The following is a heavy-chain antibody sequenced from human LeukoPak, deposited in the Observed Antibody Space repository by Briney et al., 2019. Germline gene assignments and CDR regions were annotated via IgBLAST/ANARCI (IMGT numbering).Heavy chain of an antibody. V-gene: IGHV3-30-3*01. CDR1: RFTFSSYY. J-gene: IGHJ4*02. CDR3: ARVWETQYYFDH. CDR2: ISDDGVKK. D-gene: IGHD1-26*01. Sequence: PRRSLRLSCAASRFTFSSYYMYWVRQAPGKGLEWVAFISDDGVKKYYADSVKGRFSISRDNYKKTLYLQMDSLRTEDTAVYYCARVWETQYYFDHWGQGTLVTVSS.